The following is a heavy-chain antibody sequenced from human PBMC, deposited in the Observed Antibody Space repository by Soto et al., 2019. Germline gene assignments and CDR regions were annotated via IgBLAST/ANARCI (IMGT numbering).Heavy chain of an antibody. CDR3: ARDEIAAAGTLIGWFDP. CDR2: IIPIFGTA. D-gene: IGHD6-13*01. CDR1: GGTFSSYA. Sequence: QVQLVQSGAEVKKPGPSVKVSCKASGGTFSSYAISWVRQAPGQGLEWMGGIIPIFGTANYAQKFQGRVTITADESTSTAYMELSSLRSEDTAVYYCARDEIAAAGTLIGWFDPWGQGTLVTVSS. V-gene: IGHV1-69*01. J-gene: IGHJ5*02.